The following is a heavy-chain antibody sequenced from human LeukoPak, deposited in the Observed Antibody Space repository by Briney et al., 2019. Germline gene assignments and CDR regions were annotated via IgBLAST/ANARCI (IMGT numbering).Heavy chain of an antibody. CDR2: IYHSGGA. Sequence: SETLSLTCAVSGASIDSHSWWSWVRQPPGKGLEWIGEIYHSGGANYKPSLRSRVTMSVDTSKNHFSLKLTSVTAADTAVYYCAYNRNFALDNWGQGTLVTVSS. J-gene: IGHJ4*02. CDR1: GASIDSHSW. V-gene: IGHV4/OR15-8*01. D-gene: IGHD1-14*01. CDR3: AYNRNFALDN.